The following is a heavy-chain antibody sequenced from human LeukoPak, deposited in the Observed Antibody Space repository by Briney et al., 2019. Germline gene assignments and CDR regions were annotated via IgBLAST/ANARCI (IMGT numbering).Heavy chain of an antibody. J-gene: IGHJ4*02. Sequence: GGSLGLSCVASGFTFSSNGMHWVRQAPGKGLEWVAFIRYGGNDERYADSVKGRFTISRDNSKNTLYLQMNSLRAEDTAVYYCAKDRSESYFYFDFWGQGTLVTVSS. CDR2: IRYGGNDE. D-gene: IGHD1-26*01. V-gene: IGHV3-30*02. CDR1: GFTFSSNG. CDR3: AKDRSESYFYFDF.